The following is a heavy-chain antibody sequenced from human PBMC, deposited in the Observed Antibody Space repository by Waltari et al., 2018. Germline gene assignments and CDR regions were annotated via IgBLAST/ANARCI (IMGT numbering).Heavy chain of an antibody. D-gene: IGHD3-10*01. J-gene: IGHJ3*02. CDR3: ARRPDPMEAFDI. V-gene: IGHV4-38-2*01. CDR1: GFTFSDYY. Sequence: QVQLVESGGGLVKPGGSLRLSCAASGFTFSDYYMPWIRQAPGKGLEWIGSIYYSGSTYYNPSLKSRVTISVDTSKNQFSLKLSSVTAADTAVYYCARRPDPMEAFDIWGQGTMVTVSS. CDR2: IYYSGST.